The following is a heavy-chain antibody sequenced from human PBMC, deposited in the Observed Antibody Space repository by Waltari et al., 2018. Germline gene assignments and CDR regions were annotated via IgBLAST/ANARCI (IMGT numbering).Heavy chain of an antibody. CDR1: GFTVSSDY. CDR3: AREGVDTANDY. J-gene: IGHJ4*02. V-gene: IGHV3-53*02. CDR2: IYSSGRT. Sequence: EVQLVETGGGLIQPGGSLRLSCAASGFTVSSDYMSWVRQAPGKGLECVSVIYSSGRTYYADSVKGRFTISRDNSKNTVYLQMHSLRAEDTAVYYCAREGVDTANDYWGQGTQVTVSS. D-gene: IGHD5-18*01.